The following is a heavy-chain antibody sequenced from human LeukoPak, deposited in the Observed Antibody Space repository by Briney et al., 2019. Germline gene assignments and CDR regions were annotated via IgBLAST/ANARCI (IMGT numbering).Heavy chain of an antibody. CDR2: IYSSGSS. J-gene: IGHJ6*03. D-gene: IGHD6-19*01. CDR3: ARSLAVAGYSYYYYLDV. CDR1: AGSISGYY. Sequence: SETLSLACTVSAGSISGYYWSWIRQPPGKGLEWIAYIYSSGSSNYNPSLKSRVTISVDTSKNQFSLRLNSVTAADTAVYFCARSLAVAGYSYYYYLDVWGTGTTVAVSS. V-gene: IGHV4-59*01.